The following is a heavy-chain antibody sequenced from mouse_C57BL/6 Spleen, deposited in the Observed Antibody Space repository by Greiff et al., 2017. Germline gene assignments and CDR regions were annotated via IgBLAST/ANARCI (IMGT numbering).Heavy chain of an antibody. J-gene: IGHJ2*01. V-gene: IGHV1-66*01. Sequence: VQLQQSGPELVKPGASVKISCKASGYSFTSYYIHWVKQRPGQGLEWIGWIYPGSGNTKYNEKFKGKATLTADPSSSTAYMQLSSLTSEDSAVYDCARPWPGGGSSYGYWGQGTTRTVAS. CDR3: ARPWPGGGSSYGY. CDR2: IYPGSGNT. CDR1: GYSFTSYY. D-gene: IGHD1-1*01.